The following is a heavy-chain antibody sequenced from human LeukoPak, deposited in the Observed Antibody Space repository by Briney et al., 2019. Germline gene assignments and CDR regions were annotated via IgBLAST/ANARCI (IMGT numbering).Heavy chain of an antibody. CDR2: IYSGDTT. CDR1: GFTVSITY. Sequence: GGSLRLSCAASGFTVSITYMTWVRQAPGKGLEWVSFIYSGDTTYYADSVKGRFTISRDSSKNTLYLQMNSLRVEDTAVYYCARDGGSGSPHLSYSYYGMDVWGQRTTVTVSS. V-gene: IGHV3-53*01. D-gene: IGHD3-10*01. CDR3: ARDGGSGSPHLSYSYYGMDV. J-gene: IGHJ6*02.